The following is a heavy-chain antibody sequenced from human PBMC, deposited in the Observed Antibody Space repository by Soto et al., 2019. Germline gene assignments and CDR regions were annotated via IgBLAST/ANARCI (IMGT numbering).Heavy chain of an antibody. D-gene: IGHD3-10*01. Sequence: RRSLRLSCIDSVFTFSSYAMTWGRQAPGKGLEWVSDISGSGGITYYADSVKGRFTISRDNSKNTLNLQMNSLRADDTAVYYCARARRGAPYYYTMDLWGQGTTVTVSS. CDR1: VFTFSSYA. J-gene: IGHJ6*02. V-gene: IGHV3-23*01. CDR2: ISGSGGIT. CDR3: ARARRGAPYYYTMDL.